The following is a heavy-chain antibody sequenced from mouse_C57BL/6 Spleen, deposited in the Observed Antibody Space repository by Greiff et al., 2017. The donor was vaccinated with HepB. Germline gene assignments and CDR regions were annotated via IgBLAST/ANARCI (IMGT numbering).Heavy chain of an antibody. J-gene: IGHJ3*01. CDR2: IWSDGST. CDR3: ARHEGWDGAWFAY. Sequence: QVQLKESGPGLVAPSQRLSITCTVSGFSLTSYGVHWVRQPPGKGLEWLVVIWSDGSTTYNSALKSRLSISKVNSKSQVFLKMNSLQTDDTAMYYCARHEGWDGAWFAYWGQGTLVTVSA. D-gene: IGHD3-3*01. V-gene: IGHV2-6-1*01. CDR1: GFSLTSYG.